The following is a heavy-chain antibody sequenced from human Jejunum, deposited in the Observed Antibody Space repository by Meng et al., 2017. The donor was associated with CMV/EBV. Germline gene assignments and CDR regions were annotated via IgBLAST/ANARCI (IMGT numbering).Heavy chain of an antibody. J-gene: IGHJ4*02. CDR1: GYTFNSYA. V-gene: IGHV1-3*01. CDR3: AIDTSGYYYKF. D-gene: IGHD3-22*01. Sequence: ACKASGYTFNSYALHWVRQAAGQGLGWMGWINAANGNTTYSRQFPGRVTSTRDTSASTACMELSSLRSEDKAVYFCAIDTSGYYYKFWGQGTLVTVSS. CDR2: INAANGNT.